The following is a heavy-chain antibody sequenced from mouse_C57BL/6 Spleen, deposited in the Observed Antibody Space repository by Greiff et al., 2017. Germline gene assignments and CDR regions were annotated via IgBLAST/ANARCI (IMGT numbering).Heavy chain of an antibody. V-gene: IGHV14-4*01. D-gene: IGHD2-4*01. J-gene: IGHJ3*01. CDR1: GFNIKDDY. CDR3: TRRNDDAGFAY. CDR2: IDPENGDT. Sequence: EVQLQQSGAELVRPGASVKLSCTASGFNIKDDYMHWVKQRPEQGLEWIGWIDPENGDTEYASKFQGKATITADTSSNTAYLQLSSLTSEDTAVYYCTRRNDDAGFAYWGQGTLVTVSA.